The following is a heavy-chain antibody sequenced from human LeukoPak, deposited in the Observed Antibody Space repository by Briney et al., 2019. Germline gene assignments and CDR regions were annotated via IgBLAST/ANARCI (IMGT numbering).Heavy chain of an antibody. CDR2: LYTSGST. D-gene: IGHD4-11*01. V-gene: IGHV4-4*07. CDR3: ARDKGDYSNYGHLSAFDI. Sequence: SETLSLTCTVSGGSISSYYWSWIRQPAGKGLEWIGRLYTSGSTNYNPSLKSRVTMSVDTSRNQFSLKLSSVTAADTAVYYCARDKGDYSNYGHLSAFDIWGQGTMVTVSS. J-gene: IGHJ3*02. CDR1: GGSISSYY.